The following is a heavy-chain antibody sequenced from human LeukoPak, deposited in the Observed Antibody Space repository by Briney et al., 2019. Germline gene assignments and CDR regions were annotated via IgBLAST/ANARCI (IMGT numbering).Heavy chain of an antibody. D-gene: IGHD6-13*01. J-gene: IGHJ5*02. CDR2: ISAYNGNT. CDR1: GYTFTSYG. CDR3: ARLSHSSSWNNWFDP. Sequence: ASVKVSCKASGYTFTSYGISWVRQAPGQGLEWMGWISAYNGNTNYVQKLQGRVTMTTDTSTSTAYMELRSLRSDDTAVYYCARLSHSSSWNNWFDPWGQGTLVTVSS. V-gene: IGHV1-18*01.